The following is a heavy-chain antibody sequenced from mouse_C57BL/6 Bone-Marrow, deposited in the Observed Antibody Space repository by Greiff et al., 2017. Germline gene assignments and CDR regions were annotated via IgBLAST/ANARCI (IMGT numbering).Heavy chain of an antibody. CDR3: ARQDYYGYGDY. CDR1: GFTFSSYT. CDR2: ISGGGGNT. Sequence: EVMLVESGGGLVKPGGSLKLSCAASGFTFSSYTMSWVRQTPEKRLEWVATISGGGGNTYYPDSVKGRFTISRDKAKNTLYLQMSSLRSEDTALYYCARQDYYGYGDYWGQGTTLTVSS. D-gene: IGHD2-2*01. J-gene: IGHJ2*01. V-gene: IGHV5-9*01.